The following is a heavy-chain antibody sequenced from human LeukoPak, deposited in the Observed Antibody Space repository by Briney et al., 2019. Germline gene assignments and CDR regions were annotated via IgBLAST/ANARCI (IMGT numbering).Heavy chain of an antibody. CDR3: ARVSSKTMVRAIITKKNYYYYYMDV. Sequence: PSETLSLTCAVYGGSFSGYYWSWIRQPPGKGLEWIGEINHSGSTNYNPSLKSRVTISVDTSKNQFSLKLSSVTAADTAVYYCARVSSKTMVRAIITKKNYYYYYMDVWGKGTTVTISS. V-gene: IGHV4-34*01. D-gene: IGHD3-10*01. CDR1: GGSFSGYY. J-gene: IGHJ6*03. CDR2: INHSGST.